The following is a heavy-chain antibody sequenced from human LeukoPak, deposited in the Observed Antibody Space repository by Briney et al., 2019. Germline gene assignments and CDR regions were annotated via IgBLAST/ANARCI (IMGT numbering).Heavy chain of an antibody. CDR1: GGSISSNY. CDR2: IYYRGST. CDR3: ARQNYDEVNYYYYGLDV. Sequence: SETLSFTCTVSGGSISSNYWSWIRQSPGKGLEWIGYIYYRGSTDYNPSLKSRVTISVDTSKNQFSLKLSSVTAADTAVYYCARQNYDEVNYYYYGLDVWGQGTTVTVSS. J-gene: IGHJ6*02. D-gene: IGHD3-3*01. V-gene: IGHV4-59*08.